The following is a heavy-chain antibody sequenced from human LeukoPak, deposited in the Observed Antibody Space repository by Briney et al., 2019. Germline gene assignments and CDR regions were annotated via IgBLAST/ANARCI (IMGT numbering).Heavy chain of an antibody. CDR2: IIPIFGTA. CDR3: ARGNERSDGYPENYYMDV. J-gene: IGHJ6*03. D-gene: IGHD5-24*01. Sequence: SVKVSCKASGGTFSSYAISWVRQAPGQGLGWMGGIIPIFGTANYAQKFQGRVTITADESTSTAYMELSSLRSEDTAVYYCARGNERSDGYPENYYMDVWGKGTTVTISS. V-gene: IGHV1-69*13. CDR1: GGTFSSYA.